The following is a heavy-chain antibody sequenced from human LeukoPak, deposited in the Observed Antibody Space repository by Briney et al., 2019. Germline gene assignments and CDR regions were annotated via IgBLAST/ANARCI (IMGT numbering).Heavy chain of an antibody. D-gene: IGHD5-12*01. V-gene: IGHV3-43*02. J-gene: IGHJ4*02. CDR3: AKGGWLRDRRPIDY. Sequence: GGSLTLSCAVTGFNFDEYALQWVGPAPGKGLEWFSLISADGYRPYYAASVKGRFTISRDLRTNPLYPQMNTCSSEGTAVFCCAKGGWLRDRRPIDYWGQGTLVTVSS. CDR1: GFNFDEYA. CDR2: ISADGYRP.